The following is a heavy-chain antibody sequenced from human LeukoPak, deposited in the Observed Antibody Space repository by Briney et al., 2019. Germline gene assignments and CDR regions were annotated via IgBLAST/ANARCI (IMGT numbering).Heavy chain of an antibody. V-gene: IGHV1-46*01. Sequence: ASVKVFCKASGYTFTSYYMHWVRQAPGQGLEWMGIINPSGGSTSYAQKLQGRVTMTTDTSTNTAYMELRSLRSDDTAVYYCARAESVFYKYYFDYGGQGTLVTVSS. CDR1: GYTFTSYY. J-gene: IGHJ4*02. D-gene: IGHD5-24*01. CDR3: ARAESVFYKYYFDY. CDR2: INPSGGST.